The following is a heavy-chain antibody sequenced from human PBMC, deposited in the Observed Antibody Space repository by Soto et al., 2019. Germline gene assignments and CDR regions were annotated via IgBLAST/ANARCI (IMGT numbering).Heavy chain of an antibody. D-gene: IGHD2-15*01. J-gene: IGHJ4*02. Sequence: QVQLVQSGAEVKKPGASVKVSCKASGYTFTSYGISWVRQAPGQGLEWMGWISAYNGNTNYAQKLQGRVTMTTHTATSTAYMELRRLRCADTAAYYCGRFGGVVAAGAYWGQGTLVTVSS. CDR1: GYTFTSYG. CDR3: GRFGGVVAAGAY. V-gene: IGHV1-18*01. CDR2: ISAYNGNT.